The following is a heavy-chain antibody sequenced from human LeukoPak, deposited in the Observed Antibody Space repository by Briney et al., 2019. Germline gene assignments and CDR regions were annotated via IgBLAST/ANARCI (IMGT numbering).Heavy chain of an antibody. V-gene: IGHV3-74*01. Sequence: PGGSLRLSCAASGFTFSSYWMHWVRQAPGKGLVWVSRISVDGSSTTYADSVKGRFTISRDNAKDTLYLQMHSLRADDTAVYYCARVRGYSGYAWFDPWGQGTLVTVSS. CDR1: GFTFSSYW. CDR2: ISVDGSST. J-gene: IGHJ5*02. CDR3: ARVRGYSGYAWFDP. D-gene: IGHD5-12*01.